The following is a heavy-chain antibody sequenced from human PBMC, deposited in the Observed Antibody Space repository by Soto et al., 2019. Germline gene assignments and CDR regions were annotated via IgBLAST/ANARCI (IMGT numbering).Heavy chain of an antibody. CDR3: AYGGSCDY. J-gene: IGHJ4*02. D-gene: IGHD1-26*01. V-gene: IGHV3-48*03. Sequence: PGGSLRLSCAASGFSFNTYEMNWVSQAPGKGLEWVSYISTSGSTSYYADSVKGRFTSSRDNGKNSLYLQMNSLRAEDTAVDYWAYGGSCDYWGRGTQVTVSS. CDR1: GFSFNTYE. CDR2: ISTSGSTS.